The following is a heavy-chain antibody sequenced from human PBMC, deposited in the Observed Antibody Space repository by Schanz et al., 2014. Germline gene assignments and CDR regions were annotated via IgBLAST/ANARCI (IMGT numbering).Heavy chain of an antibody. CDR3: ARDGGRDGYNLAFDV. V-gene: IGHV3-23*04. CDR2: ISGSGGDT. CDR1: GLTFSNHA. J-gene: IGHJ3*01. D-gene: IGHD5-12*01. Sequence: EVQLVESGGGLVQPGGSLRLSCAASGLTFSNHAMSWVRQAPGKGLEWVSAISGSGGDTYYVDSVKGRFTVSRDNSENTLYLQMNSLRAEDTAVYFCARDGGRDGYNLAFDVWGQGTLVTVSS.